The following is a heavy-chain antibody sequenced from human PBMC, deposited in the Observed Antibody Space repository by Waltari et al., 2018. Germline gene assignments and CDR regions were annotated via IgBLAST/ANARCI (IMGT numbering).Heavy chain of an antibody. J-gene: IGHJ1*01. V-gene: IGHV4-34*02. Sequence: QVQLQQWGATLLKPSETLSLTCAVDGASLSDYSWTWIPQSPGKGLEWIGENSLKDVTYYNPSLESRVSVHLDTSKNQFDLRLESVTAADTAIYYCARGPRDKWLGRYSGEYFHHWGPGTLVSVSA. D-gene: IGHD6-19*01. CDR2: NSLKDVT. CDR1: GASLSDYS. CDR3: ARGPRDKWLGRYSGEYFHH.